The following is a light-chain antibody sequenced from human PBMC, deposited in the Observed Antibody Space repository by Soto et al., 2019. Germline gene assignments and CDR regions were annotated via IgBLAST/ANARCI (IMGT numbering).Light chain of an antibody. CDR3: QQYGTSPGT. CDR1: QTGSNSY. Sequence: IVLTQSPGTLSLSPGERATLACRASQTGSNSYLAWYQQKSAQAPRLLIYDASTRATGIPDRFSGSGSGTDFTLTISRLEPEDFAVYYCQQYGTSPGTFGQGTKVDIK. V-gene: IGKV3-20*01. CDR2: DAS. J-gene: IGKJ1*01.